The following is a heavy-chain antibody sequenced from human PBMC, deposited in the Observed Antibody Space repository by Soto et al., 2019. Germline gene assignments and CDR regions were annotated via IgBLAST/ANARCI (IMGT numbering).Heavy chain of an antibody. CDR2: IYYSGNT. D-gene: IGHD5-18*01. CDR3: ARDRLMATAGTARHYFGLDA. Sequence: SETLSLTCTVSGGSIRSGGYYWSWVRQNPRKGLEWIGNIYYSGNTYYNPSLKSRLTISVDTTKNQFSLNLSSVTDADTAVYYCARDRLMATAGTARHYFGLDAWGQGTPVTVS. J-gene: IGHJ6*01. CDR1: GGSIRSGGYY. V-gene: IGHV4-31*03.